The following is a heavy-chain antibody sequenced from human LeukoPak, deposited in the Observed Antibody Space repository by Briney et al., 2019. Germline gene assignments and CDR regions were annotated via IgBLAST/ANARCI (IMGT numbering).Heavy chain of an antibody. CDR2: IYYSGST. D-gene: IGHD3-22*01. CDR1: GGSISSSSYY. J-gene: IGHJ6*02. CDR3: ARGGYLNYYYYGMDV. V-gene: IGHV4-39*01. Sequence: PSETLSLTCAVSGGSISSSSYYWGWIRQPPGKGLEWIGSIYYSGSTYYNPSLKSRVTISVDTSKNQFSLKLSSVTAADTAVYYCARGGYLNYYYYGMDVWGQGTTVTVSS.